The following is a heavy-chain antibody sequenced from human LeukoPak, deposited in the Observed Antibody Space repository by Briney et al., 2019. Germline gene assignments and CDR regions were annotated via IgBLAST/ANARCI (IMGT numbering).Heavy chain of an antibody. V-gene: IGHV3-7*01. CDR3: ARERTTFGSRGFVFDS. Sequence: GGSLRLSCVASGFTFSNHWMSWVRQAPGKGLEWVANIKVDGSERYYGVSAKGRFTISRDNSKSALFVQMNNLQAEDTAVYYCARERTTFGSRGFVFDSWGQGTMVAVSS. D-gene: IGHD3-10*01. J-gene: IGHJ3*02. CDR1: GFTFSNHW. CDR2: IKVDGSER.